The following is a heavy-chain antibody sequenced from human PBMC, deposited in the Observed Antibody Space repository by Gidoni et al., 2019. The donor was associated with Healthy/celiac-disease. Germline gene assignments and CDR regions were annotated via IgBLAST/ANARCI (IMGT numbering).Heavy chain of an antibody. CDR2: ISGSGGST. D-gene: IGHD5-18*01. J-gene: IGHJ5*02. CDR1: GFTFSSSA. Sequence: EVQLLESGGGLVQPGGSLRLSCAASGFTFSSSAMSWVRQAPGKGLEWVSAISGSGGSTYYADSVKGRFTISRDNSKNTLYLQMNSLRAEDTAVYYCAGNRGGIVDTAMVRVRWFDPWGQGTLVTVSS. CDR3: AGNRGGIVDTAMVRVRWFDP. V-gene: IGHV3-23*01.